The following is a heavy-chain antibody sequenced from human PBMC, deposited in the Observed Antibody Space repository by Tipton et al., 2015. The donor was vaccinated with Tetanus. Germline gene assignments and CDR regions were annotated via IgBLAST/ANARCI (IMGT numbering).Heavy chain of an antibody. J-gene: IGHJ4*02. V-gene: IGHV3-21*04. D-gene: IGHD3-10*01. CDR2: ISDSTDYI. CDR3: AKSHGSFPLGRFDD. Sequence: GSLRLSCAASGSTFSHYSMTWVRQAPGKGLEWVSSISDSTDYIYYADSVKGRFTISRDNARNSLYLQMNSLRPEDTAFYYCAKSHGSFPLGRFDDWGQGTLVTVSS. CDR1: GSTFSHYS.